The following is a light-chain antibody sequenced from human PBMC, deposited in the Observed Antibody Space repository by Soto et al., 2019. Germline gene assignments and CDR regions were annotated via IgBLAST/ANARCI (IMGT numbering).Light chain of an antibody. J-gene: IGLJ1*01. V-gene: IGLV1-44*01. CDR1: RSNIGSNT. CDR2: RDN. Sequence: QSVLTQPPSVSGTPGQRVTVSCSGGRSNIGSNTVHWYQQLPGAAPTLLIYRDNQRPSGVPDRFAASKSGTSASLAISGLQSEDEGDYSWAAWDDCPNAPYVFGTGTKLTVL. CDR3: AAWDDCPNAPYV.